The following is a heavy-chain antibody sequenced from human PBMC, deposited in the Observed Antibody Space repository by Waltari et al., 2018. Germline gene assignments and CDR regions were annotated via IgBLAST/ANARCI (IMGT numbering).Heavy chain of an antibody. CDR3: ARVGPAPWGSEYYFDY. CDR1: GCSIRSYY. Sequence: QVQLQESGPGLVKPSETLSLTCTVSGCSIRSYYWSWIRQPPGKGLEWIGYIYYSGSTNYNPSLKSRVTISVDTSKNQFSLKLSSVTAADTAVYYCARVGPAPWGSEYYFDYWGQGTLVTVSS. D-gene: IGHD7-27*01. V-gene: IGHV4-59*01. J-gene: IGHJ4*02. CDR2: IYYSGST.